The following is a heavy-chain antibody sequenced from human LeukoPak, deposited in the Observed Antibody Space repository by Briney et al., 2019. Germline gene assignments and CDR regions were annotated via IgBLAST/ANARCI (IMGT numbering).Heavy chain of an antibody. V-gene: IGHV3-23*01. CDR3: AKGPVRGVLTYYFDY. CDR1: GSTFSSYA. J-gene: IGHJ4*02. Sequence: GGSLRLSCAASGSTFSSYAMSWVRQAPGKGLEWVSAISGSGGSTYYADSVKGRFTISRDNSKNTLYLQMNSLRAEDTAVYYCAKGPVRGVLTYYFDYWGQGTLVTVSS. CDR2: ISGSGGST. D-gene: IGHD3-10*01.